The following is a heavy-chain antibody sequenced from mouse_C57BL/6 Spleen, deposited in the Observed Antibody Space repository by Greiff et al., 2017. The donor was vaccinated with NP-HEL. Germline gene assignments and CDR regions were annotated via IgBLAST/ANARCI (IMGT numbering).Heavy chain of an antibody. D-gene: IGHD2-1*01. CDR1: GYAFSSYW. J-gene: IGHJ4*01. Sequence: QVQLQQSGAELVKPGASVKISCKASGYAFSSYWMNWVKQRPGKGLEWIGQIYPGDGDTNYNGKFKGKATLTAYKSSSTAYMQLSSLTSEDSAVYFCAIIYYGIPMDYWGQGTSVTVSS. V-gene: IGHV1-80*01. CDR3: AIIYYGIPMDY. CDR2: IYPGDGDT.